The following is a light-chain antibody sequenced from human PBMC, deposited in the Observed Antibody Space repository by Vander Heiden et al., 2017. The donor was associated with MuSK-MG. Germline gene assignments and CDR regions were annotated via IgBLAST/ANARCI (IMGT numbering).Light chain of an antibody. CDR1: SSDGGAYIH. Sequence: QSDLTQPASVSGSHGQSITISCTGTSSDGGAYIHVYWYQQLPSNTPKLILYNVNTRPSGVSNRFSGSQSGNTASLTISGLQGEDEAEYYCWSYTTRNTGVFGGGTNFTVL. V-gene: IGLV2-14*01. CDR3: WSYTTRNTGV. J-gene: IGLJ2*01. CDR2: NVN.